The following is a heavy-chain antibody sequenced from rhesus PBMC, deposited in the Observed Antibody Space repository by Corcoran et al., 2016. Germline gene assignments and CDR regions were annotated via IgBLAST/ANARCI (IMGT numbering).Heavy chain of an antibody. CDR3: ARQGQRLVPDY. Sequence: QVQLQESGPGLVKPSETLSLTCAVSGYSISSGSYWGWIRQPPGKGLEWIGHIRSGGSNYLNPSLKSRVTLSVDTSKNQFSLKLSSVTAADTAVYYCARQGQRLVPDYWGQGVLVTVSS. CDR2: IRSGGSN. D-gene: IGHD6-31*01. J-gene: IGHJ4*01. CDR1: GYSISSGSY. V-gene: IGHV4S14*01.